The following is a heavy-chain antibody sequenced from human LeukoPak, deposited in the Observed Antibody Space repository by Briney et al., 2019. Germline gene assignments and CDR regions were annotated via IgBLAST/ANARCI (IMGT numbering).Heavy chain of an antibody. V-gene: IGHV3-23*01. CDR1: GFTFSSYA. D-gene: IGHD3-10*01. Sequence: GGSLRLSCAASGFTFSSYAMSWVRQAPGKGLEWVSAISGSGGNTYYADSVKGRFTISRDNSKNTLYLQMNSLRAEDTAVYYCATDYYGSGSYHSPFDYWGRGTLVTVSS. CDR3: ATDYYGSGSYHSPFDY. CDR2: ISGSGGNT. J-gene: IGHJ2*01.